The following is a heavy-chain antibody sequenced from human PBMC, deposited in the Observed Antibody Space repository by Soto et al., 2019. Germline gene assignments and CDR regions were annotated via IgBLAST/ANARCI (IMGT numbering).Heavy chain of an antibody. J-gene: IGHJ6*01. Sequence: KPSETLSLTCTVSGGSISSGDYYWSWIRQPPGKGLEWIGYIYYSGSTYYNPSLKSRVTISVDTSKNQFSLKLSSVTAADTAVYYCARFSAESAWRRWNYYYGMDVWGQGTTVTVSS. D-gene: IGHD2-15*01. CDR1: GGSISSGDYY. V-gene: IGHV4-30-4*01. CDR3: ARFSAESAWRRWNYYYGMDV. CDR2: IYYSGST.